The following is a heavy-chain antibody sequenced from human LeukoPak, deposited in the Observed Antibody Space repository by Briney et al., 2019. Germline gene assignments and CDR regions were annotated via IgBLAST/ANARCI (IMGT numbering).Heavy chain of an antibody. CDR2: ISGSGGTT. CDR1: GFSLRSYA. J-gene: IGHJ4*02. V-gene: IGHV3-23*01. Sequence: GGSLRLSCAASGFSLRSYAMSWVRQAPGMGLEWVSAISGSGGTTDYADSVKGRFTISRDNSKNTLYLQMNSLRAEDTAVYYCATAAGADFFDHWGQGTLVTVSS. D-gene: IGHD3-3*01. CDR3: ATAAGADFFDH.